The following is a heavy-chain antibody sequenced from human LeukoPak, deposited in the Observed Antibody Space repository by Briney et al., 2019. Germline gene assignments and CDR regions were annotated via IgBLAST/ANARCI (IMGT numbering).Heavy chain of an antibody. CDR1: GFTFSSFW. CDR2: IKQDGSAE. J-gene: IGHJ4*02. V-gene: IGHV3-7*03. D-gene: IGHD6-19*01. CDR3: ARDIAVAGTFFDY. Sequence: GGSLRLSCAAAGFTFSSFWMSWVRQAPGKGLEWVANIKQDGSAEYYVDSVKGRFTISRDNAKNLLYLQMNSLGVEDTAVYYCARDIAVAGTFFDYWGQGTLVTVSS.